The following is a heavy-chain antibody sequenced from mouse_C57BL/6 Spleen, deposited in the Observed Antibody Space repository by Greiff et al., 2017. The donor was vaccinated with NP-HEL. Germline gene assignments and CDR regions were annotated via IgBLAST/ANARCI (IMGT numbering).Heavy chain of an antibody. CDR3: ARDGSSGDY. D-gene: IGHD1-1*01. V-gene: IGHV1-59*01. Sequence: VQLQQPGAELVRPGTSVKLSCKASGYTFPSYWMHWVKQRPGQVLEWIGVIDPSASYTNYTQKFKSTATLTVDTSSSTAYMQLSSLTSEDSAVYYCARDGSSGDYWGKGTTLTVSS. CDR2: IDPSASYT. J-gene: IGHJ2*01. CDR1: GYTFPSYW.